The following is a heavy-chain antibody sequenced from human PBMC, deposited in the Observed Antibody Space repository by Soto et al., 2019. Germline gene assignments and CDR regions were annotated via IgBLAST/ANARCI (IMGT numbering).Heavy chain of an antibody. J-gene: IGHJ6*02. CDR1: GYSFTSYW. CDR2: IYPGDSDT. CDR3: ARHPTKYSSSSRYYGMDV. Sequence: GESLRISCKGSGYSFTSYWIGWVRQMPGKGLEWMGIIYPGDSDTRYSPSFQGQVTISADKSISTAYLQWSSLKASDTAMYYCARHPTKYSSSSRYYGMDVWGQGTTVTVSS. D-gene: IGHD6-6*01. V-gene: IGHV5-51*01.